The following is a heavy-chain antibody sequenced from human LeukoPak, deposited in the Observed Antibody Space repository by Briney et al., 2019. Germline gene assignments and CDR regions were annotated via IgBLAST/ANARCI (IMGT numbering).Heavy chain of an antibody. D-gene: IGHD6-13*01. V-gene: IGHV1-69*06. CDR3: ARSSIIAAAGPYYFDY. CDR1: GGTFSSYD. J-gene: IGHJ4*02. Sequence: ASVKVSCKASGGTFSSYDISWVRQAPGQGLKWMGGIMPMFGKTNYAQKFQGRVTITADKSTSTAYMELSSLRSEDTAVYYCARSSIIAAAGPYYFDYWGQGTLVTVSS. CDR2: IMPMFGKT.